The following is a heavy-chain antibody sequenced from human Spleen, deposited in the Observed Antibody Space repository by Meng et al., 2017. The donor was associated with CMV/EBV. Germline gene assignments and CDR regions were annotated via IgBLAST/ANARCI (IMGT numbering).Heavy chain of an antibody. D-gene: IGHD3-22*01. Sequence: EVPVGEAGGGVGQPGGSLSLSCAASGFTVSSNYMSWVRQAPGKGLEWVSVIYSGGSTYYADSVKGRFTISRDNSKNTLYLQMNSLRAEDTAVYYCARDGPYYYDSSGYYSWWGQGTLVTVSS. J-gene: IGHJ4*02. CDR2: IYSGGST. V-gene: IGHV3-66*01. CDR3: ARDGPYYYDSSGYYSW. CDR1: GFTVSSNY.